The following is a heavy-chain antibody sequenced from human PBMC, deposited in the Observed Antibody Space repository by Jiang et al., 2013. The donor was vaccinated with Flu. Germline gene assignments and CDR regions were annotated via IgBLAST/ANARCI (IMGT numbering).Heavy chain of an antibody. CDR3: ARVWFGEPYYYYYGMDV. D-gene: IGHD3-10*01. J-gene: IGHJ6*02. CDR1: GGSISSYY. Sequence: GPGLVKPSETLSLTCTVSGGSISSYYWSWIRQPPGKGLEWIGYIYYSGSTNYNPSLKSRVIISVDTSKNQFSLKLSSVTAADTAVYYCARVWFGEPYYYYYGMDVWGQGTTVTVSS. CDR2: IYYSGST. V-gene: IGHV4-59*01.